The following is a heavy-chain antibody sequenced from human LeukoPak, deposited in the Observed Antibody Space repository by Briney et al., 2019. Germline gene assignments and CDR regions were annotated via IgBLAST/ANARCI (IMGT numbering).Heavy chain of an antibody. J-gene: IGHJ5*02. CDR2: ISPVGNT. CDR3: AGGPRESYYNWFDP. CDR1: SGSITSATYS. Sequence: SETLSLTCTVSSGSITSATYSWSWIRQPPGKGLEWVGYISPVGNTYYGPSLKSRVTISVDTSKNQVSLSLSSVTAADTAVYYCAGGPRESYYNWFDPWGQGTLVTVSS. V-gene: IGHV4-30-2*01. D-gene: IGHD3-10*01.